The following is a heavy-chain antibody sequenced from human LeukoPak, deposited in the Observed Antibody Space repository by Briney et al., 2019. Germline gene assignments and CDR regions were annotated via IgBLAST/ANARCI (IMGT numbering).Heavy chain of an antibody. V-gene: IGHV3-30*03. D-gene: IGHD6-19*01. CDR3: AGSIAVAGTIDY. Sequence: PGKSLRLSCAASGLTFRNYGMDWVRQAPGKGLEWVAVITDDGSDKYYAESVKGRFTISRDNSKNTLYLQMNSLRAEDTAVYYCAGSIAVAGTIDYWGQGTLVTVSS. CDR1: GLTFRNYG. J-gene: IGHJ4*02. CDR2: ITDDGSDK.